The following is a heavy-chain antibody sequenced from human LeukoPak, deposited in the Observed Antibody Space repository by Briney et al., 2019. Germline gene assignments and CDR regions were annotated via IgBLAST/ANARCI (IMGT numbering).Heavy chain of an antibody. CDR3: ARDIAARRGGGNDY. Sequence: SVKVSCKASGGTFSSYAISWVRQAPGQGLEWMGGIISIFGTANYAQKFQGRVTITADKSTSTAYMELSSLRSEDTAVYYCARDIAARRGGGNDYWGQGTLVTVSS. V-gene: IGHV1-69*06. CDR1: GGTFSSYA. J-gene: IGHJ4*02. D-gene: IGHD6-6*01. CDR2: IISIFGTA.